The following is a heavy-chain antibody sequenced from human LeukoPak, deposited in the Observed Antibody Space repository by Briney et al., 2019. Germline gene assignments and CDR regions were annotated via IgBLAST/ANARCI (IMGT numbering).Heavy chain of an antibody. CDR1: GFTFSSYS. CDR3: ARDVNSGSYSDAFDI. Sequence: GGSLRLSCAASGFTFSSYSMNWVRQAPGKGLEWVSYISSSSSTIYYADSVKGRFTISRDNAKNSLYLQMNSLRAEDTAVYYCARDVNSGSYSDAFDIWGQGTMVTVSS. CDR2: ISSSSSTI. V-gene: IGHV3-48*01. J-gene: IGHJ3*02. D-gene: IGHD1-26*01.